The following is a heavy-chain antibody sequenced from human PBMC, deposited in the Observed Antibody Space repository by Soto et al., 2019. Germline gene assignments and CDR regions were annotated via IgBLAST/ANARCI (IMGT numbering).Heavy chain of an antibody. CDR2: INPSGGST. J-gene: IGHJ4*02. CDR1: GYTFTSYY. Sequence: ASVKVSCKASGYTFTSYYMHWVRQAPGQGLEWMGIINPSGGSTSYAQKFQGRVTMTRDTSTSTVYMELSSLRSEDTAVYYCARDLGYYDSSGYYPGYWRQGTLVTVSS. CDR3: ARDLGYYDSSGYYPGY. D-gene: IGHD3-22*01. V-gene: IGHV1-46*01.